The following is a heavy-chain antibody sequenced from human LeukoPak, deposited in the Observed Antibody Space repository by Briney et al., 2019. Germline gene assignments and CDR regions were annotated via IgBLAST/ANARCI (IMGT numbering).Heavy chain of an antibody. CDR3: ARGGNSFFDY. J-gene: IGHJ4*02. CDR2: INHSGST. Sequence: PSETLSLTCAVYGGSFSGYYWSWIRQPPGKGLEWIGEINHSGSTNYNPSLKSRVTISADTSKNQFSLKLSSVTAADTAVYYCARGGNSFFDYWGQGTLVTVSS. V-gene: IGHV4-34*01. CDR1: GGSFSGYY. D-gene: IGHD4-23*01.